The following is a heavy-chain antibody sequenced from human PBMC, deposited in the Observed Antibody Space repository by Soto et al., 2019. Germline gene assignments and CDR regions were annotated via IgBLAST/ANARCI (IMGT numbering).Heavy chain of an antibody. J-gene: IGHJ6*02. CDR3: ARWAPTQLLHPYYYYYYGMDV. Sequence: QVQLQESGPGLVKPSQTLSLTCTVSGGSISSGGYYWSWIRQPPGKGLEWIGYIYYSGSTYYNPSLKSRVPIPVDTSKNQVYLQRRSVTAADTAVYYCARWAPTQLLHPYYYYYYGMDVWGQGTTVTVS. D-gene: IGHD2-2*02. V-gene: IGHV4-31*03. CDR2: IYYSGST. CDR1: GGSISSGGYY.